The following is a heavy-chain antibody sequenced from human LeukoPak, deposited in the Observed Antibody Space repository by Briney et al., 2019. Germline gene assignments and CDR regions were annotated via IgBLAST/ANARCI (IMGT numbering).Heavy chain of an antibody. CDR3: ARDSGYNAFDY. CDR1: GFLFSNSW. V-gene: IGHV3-7*05. CDR2: INQDGSAK. Sequence: GGSLRLSCADSGFLFSNSWMAWVRQAPGRGLEWLANINQDGSAKTCVDSVKGRFTISRGNAKNSLYLQMNSLRAEDTAMYYCARDSGYNAFDYWGQGTLVTVSS. J-gene: IGHJ4*02. D-gene: IGHD5-12*01.